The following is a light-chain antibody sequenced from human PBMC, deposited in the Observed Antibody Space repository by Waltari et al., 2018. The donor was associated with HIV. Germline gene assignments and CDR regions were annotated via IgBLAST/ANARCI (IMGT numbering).Light chain of an antibody. Sequence: DIQMTQSPSSVSASVGDRVTITCRASQPISSWLAWYQQKPGKAPKILIFAASYLQSGVPSRFSGSGSGIDFSLTISSLQPEDFATYYCQQANSFPITFGPGTKVDIK. CDR3: QQANSFPIT. CDR2: AAS. V-gene: IGKV1-12*01. J-gene: IGKJ3*01. CDR1: QPISSW.